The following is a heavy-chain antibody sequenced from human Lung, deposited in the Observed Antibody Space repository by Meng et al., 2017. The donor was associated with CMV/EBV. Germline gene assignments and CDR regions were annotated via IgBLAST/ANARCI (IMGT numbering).Heavy chain of an antibody. V-gene: IGHV4-61*08. CDR1: GGSVSTGGYY. D-gene: IGHD6-13*01. Sequence: GSLRLSCTVSGGSVSTGGYYWTWIRQPPGKGLEWIGYIYYTGDTHYKSSLRSRLAISLDASKNQVSLKLNSVTAADTAVYYCARDLLGSSSWSYDAFDIWGQGIXVTVSS. CDR2: IYYTGDT. J-gene: IGHJ3*02. CDR3: ARDLLGSSSWSYDAFDI.